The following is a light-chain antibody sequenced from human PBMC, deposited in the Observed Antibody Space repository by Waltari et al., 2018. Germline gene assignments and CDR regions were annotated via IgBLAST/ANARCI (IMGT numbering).Light chain of an antibody. V-gene: IGLV2-8*01. CDR1: RSDVGGYNY. J-gene: IGLJ1*01. CDR2: EVS. CDR3: SSYAGSNILYV. Sequence: QSALPQPPSASWSPGPSVTISCTGTRSDVGGYNYVSCYQQHPGKAPKLMIYEVSKRPSGVPDRFSGSKSGNTASLTVSGLQAEDEADYYCSSYAGSNILYVFGTGTKVTVL.